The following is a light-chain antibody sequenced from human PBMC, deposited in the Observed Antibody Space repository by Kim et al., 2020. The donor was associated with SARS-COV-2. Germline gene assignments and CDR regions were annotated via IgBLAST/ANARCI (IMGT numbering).Light chain of an antibody. V-gene: IGKV3-15*01. J-gene: IGKJ1*01. CDR2: SAS. Sequence: EIVMTQSPATLSVSPGERATLSCRASQSIRSNLAWYQQKPGQAPRLLIYSASTRATGIPARFSGSGSATEFTLTISSLQSEDFAVYYCQQYNNWPRTFGQGTKVEIK. CDR1: QSIRSN. CDR3: QQYNNWPRT.